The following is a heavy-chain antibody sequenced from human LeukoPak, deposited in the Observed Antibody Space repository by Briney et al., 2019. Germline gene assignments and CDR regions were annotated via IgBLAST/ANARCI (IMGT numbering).Heavy chain of an antibody. CDR2: IWYDGSNK. CDR3: ARDPGYGSGSEEHFDY. V-gene: IGHV3-33*01. Sequence: GGSLRLSCAASGFTFSSYGMHWVRQAPGKGLEWVAVIWYDGSNKYYADSVKGRFTISRDNSKNTLYLQMNSLRAEDTAVYYCARDPGYGSGSEEHFDYWGQGTLVTVSS. CDR1: GFTFSSYG. J-gene: IGHJ4*02. D-gene: IGHD3-10*01.